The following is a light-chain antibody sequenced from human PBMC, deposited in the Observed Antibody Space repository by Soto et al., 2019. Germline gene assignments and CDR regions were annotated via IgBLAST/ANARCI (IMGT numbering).Light chain of an antibody. Sequence: EIVMTQSTATLSVSPGERATLSCRASQTVSTNLAWYQQKPGQTPRLLIYAASTRATGIPARFSGSGSGSEFTLTLSSLQSEDFAVYYCQQYNSWPPWTFGQRTKVDI. CDR2: AAS. CDR1: QTVSTN. J-gene: IGKJ1*01. CDR3: QQYNSWPPWT. V-gene: IGKV3-15*01.